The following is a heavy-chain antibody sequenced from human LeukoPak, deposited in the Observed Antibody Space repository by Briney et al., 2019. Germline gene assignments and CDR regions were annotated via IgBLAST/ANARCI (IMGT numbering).Heavy chain of an antibody. J-gene: IGHJ4*02. CDR3: ATGVVVRFYFDY. V-gene: IGHV3-21*01. D-gene: IGHD2-2*01. Sequence: GGSLRLSCAASGFTFSSYSMNWVRQAPGKGLEWVSSISSSSSYIYYADSVKGRFTISRDNAKNSLYLQMNSLRAEDTAVYYCATGVVVRFYFDYWGQGTLVTVSS. CDR1: GFTFSSYS. CDR2: ISSSSSYI.